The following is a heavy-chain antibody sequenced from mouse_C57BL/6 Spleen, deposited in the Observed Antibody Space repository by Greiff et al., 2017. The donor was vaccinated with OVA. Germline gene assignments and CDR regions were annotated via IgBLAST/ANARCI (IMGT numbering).Heavy chain of an antibody. CDR3: ARYPNYSGSSDY. V-gene: IGHV1-55*01. J-gene: IGHJ2*01. D-gene: IGHD1-1*01. CDR1: GYTFTSYW. Sequence: QVQLQQPGAELVKPGASVKMSCKASGYTFTSYWITWVKQRPGQGLEWIGDIYPGSGSTNYNEKFKSKATLTVDTSSSTAYMQLSSLTSEDSAVYNCARYPNYSGSSDYWGEGTTLTVSS. CDR2: IYPGSGST.